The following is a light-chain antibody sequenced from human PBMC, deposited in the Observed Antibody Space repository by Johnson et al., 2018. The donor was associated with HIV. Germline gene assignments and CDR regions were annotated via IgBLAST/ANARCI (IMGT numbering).Light chain of an antibody. J-gene: IGLJ1*01. V-gene: IGLV1-51*02. Sequence: QSVLTQPPSVSAAPGQTVNISCSGNVSNIESYFVSWYQQLPGAAPTLLIYEDNKRPSGIPDRFSGSKSGATATLGITGLQTGDEADYYCVIWDASLSPLYVFGPGTTITVL. CDR2: EDN. CDR3: VIWDASLSPLYV. CDR1: VSNIESYF.